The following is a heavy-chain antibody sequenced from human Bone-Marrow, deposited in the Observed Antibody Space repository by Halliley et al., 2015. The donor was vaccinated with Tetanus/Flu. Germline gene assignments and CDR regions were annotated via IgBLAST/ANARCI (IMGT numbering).Heavy chain of an antibody. V-gene: IGHV5-51*01. CDR3: ARRGQYIAFDI. D-gene: IGHD4-4*01. Sequence: WVVIIYPGDSDTKYRPSFEGQVPISVDKSITPAYLQWSSLKASDTAIYYCARRGQYIAFDIWGQGTMVTVSS. J-gene: IGHJ3*02. CDR2: IYPGDSDT.